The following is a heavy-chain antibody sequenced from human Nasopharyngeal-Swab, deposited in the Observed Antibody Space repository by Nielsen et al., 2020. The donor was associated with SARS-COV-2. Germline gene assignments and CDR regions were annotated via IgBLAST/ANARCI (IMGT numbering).Heavy chain of an antibody. CDR2: IYSGGST. D-gene: IGHD1-26*01. CDR1: GFDVSNDY. CDR3: ARDGPSGSYDG. Sequence: GESLKISCAASGFDVSNDYLSWVRQAPGKGLEWVSVIYSGGSTYYADSVRGRFTIPRDNFKNTLYLQMNSLRVEDTAIYYCARDGPSGSYDGWGQGTLVTVSS. J-gene: IGHJ4*02. V-gene: IGHV3-53*01.